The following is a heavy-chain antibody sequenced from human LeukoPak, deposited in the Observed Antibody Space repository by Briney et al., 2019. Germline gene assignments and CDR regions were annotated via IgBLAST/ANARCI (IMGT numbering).Heavy chain of an antibody. CDR2: IVGDGSYT. Sequence: GGSLRLSCAASRFTFNSYWMHWVRRAPGKGLVWVSRIVGDGSYTNYADSVKGRSTISRDNAKNTLFLQMNSLRAEDTAVYYCARDGSNSHAFDVWGLGTMVTVSS. CDR1: RFTFNSYW. CDR3: ARDGSNSHAFDV. D-gene: IGHD5-24*01. V-gene: IGHV3-74*01. J-gene: IGHJ3*01.